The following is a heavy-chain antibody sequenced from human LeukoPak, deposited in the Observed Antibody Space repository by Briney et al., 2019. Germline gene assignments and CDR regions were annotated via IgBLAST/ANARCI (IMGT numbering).Heavy chain of an antibody. D-gene: IGHD3-3*01. CDR2: ISAYNGNT. Sequence: ASVKVSCKASGYTFTSYGMSWVRQAPGQGLEWMGWISAYNGNTNYAQKLQGRVTMTTDTSTSTAYMELRSLRSDDTAVYYCARDFAITITIFGLILGYWGQGTLVTVSS. J-gene: IGHJ4*02. CDR1: GYTFTSYG. V-gene: IGHV1-18*01. CDR3: ARDFAITITIFGLILGY.